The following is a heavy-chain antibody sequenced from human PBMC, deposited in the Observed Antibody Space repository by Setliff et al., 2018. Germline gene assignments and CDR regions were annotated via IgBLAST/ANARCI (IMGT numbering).Heavy chain of an antibody. CDR3: AREQWLDPPGYYYMDV. CDR2: INHSGST. CDR1: GGSFSGYY. V-gene: IGHV4-34*01. D-gene: IGHD6-19*01. Sequence: AETLSLTCAVYGGSFSGYYWSWIRQPPGKGLEWIGEINHSGSTNYNPSLKSRVTMSIDTSKNQFSLKLNSVTAADMAVYYCAREQWLDPPGYYYMDVWAKGTTVTVSS. J-gene: IGHJ6*03.